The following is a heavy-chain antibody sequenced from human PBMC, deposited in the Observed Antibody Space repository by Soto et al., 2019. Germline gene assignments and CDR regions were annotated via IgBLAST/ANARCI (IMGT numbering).Heavy chain of an antibody. CDR1: GGTFSSYA. CDR3: ASPRGGSGWYNKGVKYYYYGMDV. CDR2: IIPIFGTA. J-gene: IGHJ6*02. Sequence: QVQLVQSGAEVKKPGSSVKVSCKASGGTFSSYAISWVRQAPGQGLEWMGGIIPIFGTANYAQKFQGRVTITADESTSTAYMELSSLRSEDTAVYYCASPRGGSGWYNKGVKYYYYGMDVWGQGTTVTVSS. V-gene: IGHV1-69*01. D-gene: IGHD6-19*01.